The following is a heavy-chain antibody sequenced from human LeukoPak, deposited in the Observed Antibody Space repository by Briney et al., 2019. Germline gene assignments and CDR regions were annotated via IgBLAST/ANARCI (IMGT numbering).Heavy chain of an antibody. V-gene: IGHV1-8*02. CDR1: GYTFTGYS. Sequence: ASVKVSCKASGYTFTGYSMHWVRQAPGQGLEWMGWMNPNSGTTGYAQKFQGRVTMTRNNSISTAYMELSSLRSEDTAVYYCARVFMGAYSGGWRRNFDNWGQGTLVTVSS. J-gene: IGHJ4*02. CDR2: MNPNSGTT. CDR3: ARVFMGAYSGGWRRNFDN. D-gene: IGHD6-19*01.